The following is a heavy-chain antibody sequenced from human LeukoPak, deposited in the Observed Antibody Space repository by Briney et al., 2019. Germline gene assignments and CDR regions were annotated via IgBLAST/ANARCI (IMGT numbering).Heavy chain of an antibody. J-gene: IGHJ5*02. CDR2: ISSSSSYI. CDR1: GFTFSSYS. D-gene: IGHD6-19*01. CDR3: ARDAGWNWFDP. Sequence: GGSLRLSCAASGFTFSSYSMNWVRQAPGKGLEWVSSISSSSSYIYYADSVKGRFTISRDNAKNSLYLQMNSLRAEDTAAYYCARDAGWNWFDPWGQGTLVTVSS. V-gene: IGHV3-21*01.